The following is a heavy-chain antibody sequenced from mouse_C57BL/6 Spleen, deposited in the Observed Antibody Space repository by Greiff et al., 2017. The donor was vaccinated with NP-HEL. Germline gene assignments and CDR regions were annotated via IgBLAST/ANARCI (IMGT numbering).Heavy chain of an antibody. J-gene: IGHJ4*01. D-gene: IGHD1-1*01. CDR1: GFTFSDYY. CDR2: INYDGSST. V-gene: IGHV5-16*01. CDR3: ARDYGSGYAMDY. Sequence: EVKVIESEGGLVQPGSSMKLSCTASGFTFSDYYMAWVRQVPEKGLEWVANINYDGSSTYYLDSLKSRFIISRDNAKNILYLQMSSLKSEDTATYYCARDYGSGYAMDYWGQGTSVTVSS.